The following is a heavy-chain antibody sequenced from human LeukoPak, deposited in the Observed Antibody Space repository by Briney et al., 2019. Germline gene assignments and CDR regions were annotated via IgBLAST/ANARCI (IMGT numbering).Heavy chain of an antibody. CDR1: GFTFSSYW. CDR2: IKQDGSEK. J-gene: IGHJ6*02. Sequence: SGGSLRLSCAASGFTFSSYWMSWVRQAPGKGLEWVANIKQDGSEKYYVDSVKGRFSISRDNSKNTLYLQMNSLRADDTAIYYCAKALPDYDFWSGYFSAYYYGMDVWGQGTTVTVSS. CDR3: AKALPDYDFWSGYFSAYYYGMDV. D-gene: IGHD3-3*01. V-gene: IGHV3-7*03.